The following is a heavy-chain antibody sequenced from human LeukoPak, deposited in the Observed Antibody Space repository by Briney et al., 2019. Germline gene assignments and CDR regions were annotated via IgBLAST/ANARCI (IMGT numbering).Heavy chain of an antibody. CDR1: GYSISSGYY. CDR2: IYHSGST. V-gene: IGHV4-38-2*02. D-gene: IGHD6-19*01. CDR3: ARTQGSGWYGGYY. Sequence: SETLSLTCTVSGYSISSGYYWGWIRQPPGKGLEWIGSIYHSGSTYYNPSLKSRVTISVDTSKNQLSLKLSSVTAADTAVYYCARTQGSGWYGGYYWGQGTLVTVSS. J-gene: IGHJ4*02.